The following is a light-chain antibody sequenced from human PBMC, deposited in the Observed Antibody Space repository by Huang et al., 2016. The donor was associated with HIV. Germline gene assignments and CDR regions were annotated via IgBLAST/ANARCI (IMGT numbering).Light chain of an antibody. CDR2: SAS. Sequence: DIQMAQSPPSLSASQGVRVTLTCRASHDIGNFLAWFQQKPGGIPKLLIYSASTLQLGVPSRFTGRGSGTEFTLTITNLQPEDVATYYCQRYDTAPRAFGPGTKVDIK. J-gene: IGKJ1*01. V-gene: IGKV1-27*01. CDR1: HDIGNF. CDR3: QRYDTAPRA.